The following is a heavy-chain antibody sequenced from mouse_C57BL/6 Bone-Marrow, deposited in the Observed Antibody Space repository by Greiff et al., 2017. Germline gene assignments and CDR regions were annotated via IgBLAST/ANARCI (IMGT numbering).Heavy chain of an antibody. Sequence: EVQLQQSGPELVQPGASVKISCKASGYTFTDYYMNWVKQSHGKSLEWIGDINPNNGGTSYNHTFKGKATLTVDKSSSTAYMELRSLTSEDSAAYYCARWIDDGYSDAWGQGTTLTVSS. J-gene: IGHJ2*01. CDR2: INPNNGGT. CDR3: ARWIDDGYSDA. V-gene: IGHV1-26*01. D-gene: IGHD2-3*01. CDR1: GYTFTDYY.